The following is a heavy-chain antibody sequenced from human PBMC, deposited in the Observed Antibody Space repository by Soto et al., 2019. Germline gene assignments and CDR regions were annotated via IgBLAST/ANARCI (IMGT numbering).Heavy chain of an antibody. CDR3: ATRITVFGLLIPPFDP. Sequence: NPSETLSLTCAVYGGSANGYYLNWIRQPPGKGLEWIGEINHTGGTHYNPSLKSRVTMSVDTSKNQFSLRLSSVTAADTAIYYCATRITVFGLLIPPFDPWGQGTQVTVYS. CDR1: GGSANGYY. V-gene: IGHV4-34*01. D-gene: IGHD3-3*01. CDR2: INHTGGT. J-gene: IGHJ5*02.